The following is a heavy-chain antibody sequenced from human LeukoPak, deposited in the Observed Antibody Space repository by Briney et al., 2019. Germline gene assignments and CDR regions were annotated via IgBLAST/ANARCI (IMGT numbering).Heavy chain of an antibody. Sequence: GGSLRLSCAASGLTFSRYEMKWVRQAPGKGLEWVSYISSSGITIYYADSVKGRFTISRDNAKNSLYLQMNSLRAEDTAVYYCASLTTNRVFDYWGQGTLVTVSS. D-gene: IGHD3-9*01. V-gene: IGHV3-48*03. CDR2: ISSSGITI. CDR3: ASLTTNRVFDY. J-gene: IGHJ4*02. CDR1: GLTFSRYE.